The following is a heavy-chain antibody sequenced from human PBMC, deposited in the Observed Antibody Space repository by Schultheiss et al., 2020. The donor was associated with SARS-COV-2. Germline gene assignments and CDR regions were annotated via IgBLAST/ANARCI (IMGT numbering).Heavy chain of an antibody. CDR1: GFTFDDYA. D-gene: IGHD6-13*01. CDR2: ISYDGSNK. J-gene: IGHJ4*02. CDR3: AREGYSEPYFDY. V-gene: IGHV3-30-3*01. Sequence: GGSLRLSCAASGFTFDDYAMHWVRQAPGKGLEWVAVISYDGSNKYYADSVKGRFTISRDNSKNTLYLQMNSLRAEDTAVYYCAREGYSEPYFDYWGQGTLVTVSS.